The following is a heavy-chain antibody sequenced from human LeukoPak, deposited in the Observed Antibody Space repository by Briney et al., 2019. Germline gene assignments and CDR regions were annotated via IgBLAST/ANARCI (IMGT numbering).Heavy chain of an antibody. CDR2: ITGDDSGT. Sequence: GGTLRLSCAASGFTLDDYAMHWVRQAPGKGLEWVSLITGDDSGTYYADSVKGRFTISRDNSKNSLYLQMNRLRTEDTALYYCSKEGHIAVANYFDYWGQGTLVTVSS. J-gene: IGHJ4*02. V-gene: IGHV3-43*02. CDR1: GFTLDDYA. D-gene: IGHD6-19*01. CDR3: SKEGHIAVANYFDY.